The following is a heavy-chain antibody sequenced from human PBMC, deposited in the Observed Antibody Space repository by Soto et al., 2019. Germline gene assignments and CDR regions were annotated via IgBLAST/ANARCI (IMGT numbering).Heavy chain of an antibody. J-gene: IGHJ4*02. Sequence: QVQLVQSGAEVKKPGASVTVSCKASGYTVTTYTLHWVRQAPGQSPEWMGWINGGTDNIRLSQKFQRRVNLTKDTSATTVYMELTSLTSEDTAVYYCARRRLAAAGRSSTFDYWGQGSLVTVSS. CDR1: GYTVTTYT. V-gene: IGHV1-3*01. CDR3: ARRRLAAAGRSSTFDY. CDR2: INGGTDNI. D-gene: IGHD6-13*01.